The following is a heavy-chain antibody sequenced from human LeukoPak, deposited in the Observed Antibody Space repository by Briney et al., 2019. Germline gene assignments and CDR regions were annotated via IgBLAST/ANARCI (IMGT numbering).Heavy chain of an antibody. V-gene: IGHV4-39*01. CDR1: GGSISSSSFY. CDR2: IYYSGST. Sequence: PSETLSLTCTVSGGSISSSSFYWGWIRQPPGKGLEWIGSIYYSGSTYYNPSLKSRVTISVDTSKNQFSVKLSSVTAADTAVYYCARGEYYDFWSGYQLNWFDPWGQGTLVTVSS. D-gene: IGHD3-3*01. CDR3: ARGEYYDFWSGYQLNWFDP. J-gene: IGHJ5*02.